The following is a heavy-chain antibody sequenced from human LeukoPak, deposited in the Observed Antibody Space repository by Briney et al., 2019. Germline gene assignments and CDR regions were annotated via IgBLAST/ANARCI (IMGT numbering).Heavy chain of an antibody. Sequence: SETLSLTCTVSGGSISSSSYYWGWIRQPPGKGLEWIGSIYYSGSTYYNPSLKSRVTISVDTSKNQFSLKLSSVTAADTAVYYCARGQVDRAYYYDSSGYYWFDPWGQGTLVTVSS. J-gene: IGHJ5*02. D-gene: IGHD3-22*01. CDR2: IYYSGST. CDR3: ARGQVDRAYYYDSSGYYWFDP. CDR1: GGSISSSSYY. V-gene: IGHV4-39*07.